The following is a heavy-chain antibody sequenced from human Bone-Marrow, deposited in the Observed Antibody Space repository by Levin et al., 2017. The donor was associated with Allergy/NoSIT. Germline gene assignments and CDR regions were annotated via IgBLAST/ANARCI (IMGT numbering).Heavy chain of an antibody. CDR1: GFTFSSYA. Sequence: LSLTCAASGFTFSSYAMSWVRQAPGKGLEWVSAISGSGGSTYYADSVKGRFTISRDNSKNTLYLQMNSLRAEDTAVYYCAKLRATVTTRVDYWGQGTLVTVSS. CDR2: ISGSGGST. D-gene: IGHD4-11*01. CDR3: AKLRATVTTRVDY. V-gene: IGHV3-23*01. J-gene: IGHJ4*02.